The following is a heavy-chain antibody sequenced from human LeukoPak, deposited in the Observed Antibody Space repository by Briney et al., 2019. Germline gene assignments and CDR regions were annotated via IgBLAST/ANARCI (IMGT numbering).Heavy chain of an antibody. D-gene: IGHD4-17*01. V-gene: IGHV3-30*04. Sequence: GGSLRLSCAASGFTFSSYAMHWVRQAPGKGLEWVAVISYDGSNKYYADSVKGRFTISRDNSKNTLYLQMNSLRAEDTAVYYCARGPYGDDSPFDYWGQGTLVTVSS. CDR1: GFTFSSYA. CDR3: ARGPYGDDSPFDY. CDR2: ISYDGSNK. J-gene: IGHJ4*02.